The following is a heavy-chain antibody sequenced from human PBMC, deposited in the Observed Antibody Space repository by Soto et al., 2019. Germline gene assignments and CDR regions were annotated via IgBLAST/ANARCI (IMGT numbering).Heavy chain of an antibody. V-gene: IGHV3-30-3*01. CDR3: ARPLELYTRIDYYGMDV. D-gene: IGHD1-26*01. J-gene: IGHJ6*02. CDR2: ISYDGSNK. CDR1: GFPFSSYA. Sequence: PGGSLRLSCAASGFPFSSYAMHWVRQAPGKGLEWVAVISYDGSNKYYADSVKGRFTISRDNSKNTLYLQMNSLRAEDTAVYYCARPLELYTRIDYYGMDVWGQGTTVTVSS.